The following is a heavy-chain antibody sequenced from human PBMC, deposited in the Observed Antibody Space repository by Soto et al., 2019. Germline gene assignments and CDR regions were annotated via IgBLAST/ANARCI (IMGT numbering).Heavy chain of an antibody. D-gene: IGHD4-17*01. CDR3: ARGDGDYGRRLDP. CDR2: IYDGGST. CDR1: GFTGSTNY. Sequence: EVQLVESGGGLVQPGGSLRLSCVASGFTGSTNYVSWVRQAPGKGLEWVSIIYDGGSTYYADSVKGRFTISRDNSKNTWYLQMNSLRAEDTAVYYCARGDGDYGRRLDPWGKGTLVTVSS. V-gene: IGHV3-66*01. J-gene: IGHJ5*02.